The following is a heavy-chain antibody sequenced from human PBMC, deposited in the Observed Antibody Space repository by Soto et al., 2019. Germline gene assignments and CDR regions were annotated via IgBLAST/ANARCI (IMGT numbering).Heavy chain of an antibody. V-gene: IGHV3-15*07. CDR3: TTDDMYSSSWEGLGMDV. CDR2: IKSKTDGGTT. J-gene: IGHJ6*02. Sequence: GSLRLSCAASGFTFGNAWMNWVRQAPGKGLEWVGRIKSKTDGGTTDYAAPVKGRFTISRDDSKNTLYLQMNSLKTEDTAVCYCTTDDMYSSSWEGLGMDVWGQGTTVTVSS. D-gene: IGHD6-13*01. CDR1: GFTFGNAW.